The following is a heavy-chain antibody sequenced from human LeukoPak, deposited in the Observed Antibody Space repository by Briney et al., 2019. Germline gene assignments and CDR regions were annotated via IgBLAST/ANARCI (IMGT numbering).Heavy chain of an antibody. V-gene: IGHV3-15*01. CDR2: IRRKTEGGTA. CDR1: GFTFDIAC. D-gene: IGHD3-10*01. Sequence: PGGCLRLSCAASGFTFDIACTSWVRQAPGKGLEWVGHIRRKTEGGTADYAAPVKGRFTISRDDSKNTLYLQMNSLKTEDTAVYYCATDGSGTLWGQGTLVTVPS. CDR3: ATDGSGTL. J-gene: IGHJ4*02.